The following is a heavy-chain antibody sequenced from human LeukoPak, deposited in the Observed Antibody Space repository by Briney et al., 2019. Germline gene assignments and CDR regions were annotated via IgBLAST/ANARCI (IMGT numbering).Heavy chain of an antibody. CDR1: GGTFSDYA. CDR3: ARVPPSRWFGTLEGGPKNYYYGMDV. V-gene: IGHV1-69*04. J-gene: IGHJ6*02. D-gene: IGHD3-10*01. CDR2: NIPNLGIA. Sequence: ASVKVSCKASGGTFSDYAISWLRQAPGQGLEWMGRNIPNLGIANYAQKFQGRVTITADKSTSTAYMELSSLRSEDTAVYYCARVPPSRWFGTLEGGPKNYYYGMDVWGQGTTVTVSS.